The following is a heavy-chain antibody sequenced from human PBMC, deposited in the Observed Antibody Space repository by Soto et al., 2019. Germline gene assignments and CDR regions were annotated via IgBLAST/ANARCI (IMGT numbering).Heavy chain of an antibody. Sequence: EVQLWESGGGLVQPGGSLRLSCTASGLPHSSFAMMWVRQAPGKGLECVSGIYGSGGGIQYADSVKGRFTISRDNSKNTVYLQMTDLRADDTDVYYCAKDAVYNDGLWLMDHWGQVTHVTVSS. J-gene: IGHJ4*02. CDR3: AKDAVYNDGLWLMDH. D-gene: IGHD2-21*01. CDR1: GLPHSSFA. V-gene: IGHV3-23*01. CDR2: IYGSGGGI.